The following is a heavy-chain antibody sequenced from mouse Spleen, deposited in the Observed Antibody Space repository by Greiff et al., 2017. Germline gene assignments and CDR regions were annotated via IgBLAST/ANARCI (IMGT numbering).Heavy chain of an antibody. CDR3: ANAYYGNYGGFAY. CDR1: GYSFTGYY. Sequence: VHVKQSGPELVKPGASVKISCKASGYSFTGYYMNWVKQSPEKSLEWIGEINPSTGGTTYNQKFKAKATLTVDKSSSTAYMQLKSLTSEDSAVYYCANAYYGNYGGFAYWGQGTLVTVSA. V-gene: IGHV1-42*01. J-gene: IGHJ3*01. D-gene: IGHD2-10*01. CDR2: INPSTGGT.